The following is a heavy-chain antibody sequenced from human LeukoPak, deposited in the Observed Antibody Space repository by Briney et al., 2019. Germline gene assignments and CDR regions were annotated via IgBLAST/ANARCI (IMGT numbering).Heavy chain of an antibody. J-gene: IGHJ3*02. CDR1: GGSISSSSYY. CDR3: ARQATRGVVVIASGAFDI. CDR2: IYYSGST. V-gene: IGHV4-39*01. Sequence: SETLSLTCTVSGGSISSSSYYWGWIRQPPGKGLEWIGSIYYSGSTYYNPSLKSRVTISVDTSKNQFSLKLSSVTAVDTAVYYCARQATRGVVVIASGAFDIWGQGTMVTVSS. D-gene: IGHD2-21*01.